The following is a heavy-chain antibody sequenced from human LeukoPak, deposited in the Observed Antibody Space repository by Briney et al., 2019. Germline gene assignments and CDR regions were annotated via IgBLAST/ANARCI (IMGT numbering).Heavy chain of an antibody. CDR2: ISSSGSTI. D-gene: IGHD3-10*01. CDR3: ARTHQSQNYYGSGSYARYFDY. Sequence: GGSLRLSCAASGFTFSSYEMNWVRQAPGKGLEWVSYISSSGSTIYYADSVKGRSTISRDNAKNSLYPQMNSLRAEDTAVYYCARTHQSQNYYGSGSYARYFDYWGQGTLVTVSS. V-gene: IGHV3-48*03. J-gene: IGHJ4*02. CDR1: GFTFSSYE.